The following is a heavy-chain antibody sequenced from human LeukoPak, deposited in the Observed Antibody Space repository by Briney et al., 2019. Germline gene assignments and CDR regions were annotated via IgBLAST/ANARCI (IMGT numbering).Heavy chain of an antibody. Sequence: PSETLSLTCAAYGGSFSGYYWSWIRQPPGKGLEWIGEINHSGSTNYNPSLKSRVTMSVDTSKNQFSLKLSSVTAADTAVYYCARGPITMVRGVIRKFDPWGQGTLVTVSS. D-gene: IGHD3-10*01. V-gene: IGHV4-34*01. CDR2: INHSGST. CDR3: ARGPITMVRGVIRKFDP. CDR1: GGSFSGYY. J-gene: IGHJ5*02.